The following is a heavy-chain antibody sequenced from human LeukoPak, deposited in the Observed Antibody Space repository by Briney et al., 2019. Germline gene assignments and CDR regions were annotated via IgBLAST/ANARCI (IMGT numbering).Heavy chain of an antibody. V-gene: IGHV4-61*02. CDR1: GGSISSGSYY. J-gene: IGHJ4*02. Sequence: SETLSLTCTVSGGSISSGSYYWSWIRQPAGKGLEWIGRIYTSGSTNYNPSLKSRVTISVDTSKNQFSLKLSSVTAADAAVYYCARRYNWNYLFDYWGQGTLVTVSS. D-gene: IGHD1-7*01. CDR3: ARRYNWNYLFDY. CDR2: IYTSGST.